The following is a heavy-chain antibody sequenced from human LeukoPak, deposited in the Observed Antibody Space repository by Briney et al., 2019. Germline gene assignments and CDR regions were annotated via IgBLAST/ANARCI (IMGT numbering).Heavy chain of an antibody. CDR2: IIPILGIA. V-gene: IGHV1-69*04. Sequence: SVKVSCKASGGTFSSYAISWVRQAPGQGLEWMGRIIPILGIANYAQKFQGRVTITADKSTSTAYMELSSLRSEDTAVYYCARYDFWSGFSAFDIRGQGTMVTVSS. CDR1: GGTFSSYA. J-gene: IGHJ3*02. CDR3: ARYDFWSGFSAFDI. D-gene: IGHD3-3*01.